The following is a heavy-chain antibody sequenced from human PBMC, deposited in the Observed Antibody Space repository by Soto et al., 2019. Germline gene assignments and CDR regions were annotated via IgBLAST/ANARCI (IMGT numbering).Heavy chain of an antibody. J-gene: IGHJ6*02. V-gene: IGHV3-7*05. CDR3: ARDGAQIVVVNYGMDV. D-gene: IGHD2-21*01. Sequence: GGSLRLSCAASGFTFSSYWMSWVRQAPGKGLEWVANIKQDGSEKYYVDSVKGRFTISRDNAKNSLYLQMNSLRAEDTAVYYCARDGAQIVVVNYGMDVWGQGTTVTVSS. CDR1: GFTFSSYW. CDR2: IKQDGSEK.